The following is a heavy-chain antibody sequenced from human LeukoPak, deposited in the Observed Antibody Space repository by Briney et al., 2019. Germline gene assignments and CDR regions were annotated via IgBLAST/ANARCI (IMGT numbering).Heavy chain of an antibody. CDR3: AREGGAGI. Sequence: SETLSLTCTVSGYSISSGYYWGWIRQPPGKGLEWIGSIYHSGSTYYNPSLKSRVTISVDTSKNQFSLKLSSVTAADTAVYYCAREGGAGIWGQGTMVTVSS. CDR1: GYSISSGYY. J-gene: IGHJ3*02. D-gene: IGHD3-10*01. V-gene: IGHV4-38-2*02. CDR2: IYHSGST.